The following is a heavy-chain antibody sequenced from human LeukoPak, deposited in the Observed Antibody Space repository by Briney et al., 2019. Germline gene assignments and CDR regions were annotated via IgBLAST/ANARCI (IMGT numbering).Heavy chain of an antibody. V-gene: IGHV4-59*12. D-gene: IGHD3-10*01. CDR1: GGSISSYY. J-gene: IGHJ4*02. CDR2: IYYSGST. CDR3: ARDYVVRGVLDY. Sequence: SETLSLTCTVSGGSISSYYWSWIRQPPGKGLEWIGYIYYSGSTNYNPSLKSRVTISVDTSKNQFSLKLSSVTAADTAVYYCARDYVVRGVLDYWGQGTLVTVSS.